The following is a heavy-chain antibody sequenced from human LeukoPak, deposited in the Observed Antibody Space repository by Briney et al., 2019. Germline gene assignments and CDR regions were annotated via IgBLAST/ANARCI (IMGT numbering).Heavy chain of an antibody. J-gene: IGHJ4*02. CDR3: ARSPDYYDTRPFDY. Sequence: PSETLSLTCTVSGGSISSYYWSWIRQPPGKGLEWIGYIYYSGSTNYNPSLKSRVTISVDTSKNQFSLKLSSVTAADTAVYYCARSPDYYDTRPFDYWGQGTLVTVSS. CDR1: GGSISSYY. CDR2: IYYSGST. V-gene: IGHV4-59*08. D-gene: IGHD3-22*01.